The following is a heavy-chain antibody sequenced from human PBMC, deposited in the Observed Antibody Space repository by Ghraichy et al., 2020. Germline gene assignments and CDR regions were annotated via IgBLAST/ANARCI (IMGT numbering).Heavy chain of an antibody. CDR3: AKGGLSSGYYGFDY. Sequence: GGSLRLSCAASGFTFSSYAMSWVRQAPGKGLEWVSGISGSGASTYYADSVKGRFTISRDNSKNTLYLQMNSLRANDTAVYYCAKGGLSSGYYGFDYWGQGTLVTVSS. V-gene: IGHV3-23*01. CDR2: ISGSGAST. D-gene: IGHD3-22*01. CDR1: GFTFSSYA. J-gene: IGHJ4*02.